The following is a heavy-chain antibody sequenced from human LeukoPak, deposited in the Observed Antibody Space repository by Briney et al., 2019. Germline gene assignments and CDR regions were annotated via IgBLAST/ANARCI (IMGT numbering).Heavy chain of an antibody. J-gene: IGHJ6*02. Sequence: GASVKVSCKASRYTFTGYYMHWVRQAPGQGLEWMGWINPNSGGTNYAQKFQGRVTMTRDTSISTAYMELSRLKSDDTAVYYCARTYCSSTSCYIYGMDVWGQGTTVTVSS. D-gene: IGHD2-2*02. CDR2: INPNSGGT. CDR3: ARTYCSSTSCYIYGMDV. V-gene: IGHV1-2*02. CDR1: RYTFTGYY.